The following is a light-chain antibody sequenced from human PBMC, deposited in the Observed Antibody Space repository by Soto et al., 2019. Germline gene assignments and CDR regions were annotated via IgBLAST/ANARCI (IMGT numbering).Light chain of an antibody. Sequence: EIVMTQSPATLSVSPGERATLSCRASQSVSSNLAWYQQKPGQAPRLLIYGASTRATGIPARFSGSGSGTEFTLTIGSLQSEDFAVYYCQQYNNWPPVFGQGTKVEIK. J-gene: IGKJ1*01. CDR3: QQYNNWPPV. V-gene: IGKV3-15*01. CDR1: QSVSSN. CDR2: GAS.